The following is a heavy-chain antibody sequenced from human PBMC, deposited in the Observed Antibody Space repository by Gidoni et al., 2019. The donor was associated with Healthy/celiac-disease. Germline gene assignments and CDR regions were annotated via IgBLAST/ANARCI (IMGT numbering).Heavy chain of an antibody. Sequence: QVQLVESGGGVVKPGRSLRLSCAASGFTFSSYAMHWVRQAPGKGLEWVAVISYDGSNKYYADSVKGRFTISRDNSKNTLYLQMNSLRAEDTAVYYCAREGMVYASNYGMDVWGQGTTVTVSS. V-gene: IGHV3-30-3*01. CDR2: ISYDGSNK. CDR3: AREGMVYASNYGMDV. J-gene: IGHJ6*02. D-gene: IGHD2-8*01. CDR1: GFTFSSYA.